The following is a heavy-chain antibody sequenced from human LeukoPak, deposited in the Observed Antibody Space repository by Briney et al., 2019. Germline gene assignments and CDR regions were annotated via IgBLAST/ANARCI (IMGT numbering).Heavy chain of an antibody. CDR1: GFTFSSYA. CDR2: ISGSGGST. V-gene: IGHV3-23*01. CDR3: AKQLYYYDSSGYYP. D-gene: IGHD3-22*01. Sequence: GGSLRLSCAASGFTFSSYAMSWVRQAPGKGLEWVSAISGSGGSTCYADSVKGRFTISRDNSKNTLYLQMNSLRAEDTAVYYCAKQLYYYDSSGYYPWGQGTLATVSS. J-gene: IGHJ5*02.